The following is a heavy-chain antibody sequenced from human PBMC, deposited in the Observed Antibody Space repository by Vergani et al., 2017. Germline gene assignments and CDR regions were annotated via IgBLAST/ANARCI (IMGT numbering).Heavy chain of an antibody. Sequence: QVQLVQSGAEVKKPGSSVKVSYKASGGTFSSYAISWVRQAPGQGLEWMGGIIPIFGTANYAQKFQGRVTITADESTSTAYMELSSLRSEDTAVYYCARGGYSGYDGAGYFDYWGQGTLVTVSS. CDR1: GGTFSSYA. CDR2: IIPIFGTA. V-gene: IGHV1-69*01. D-gene: IGHD5-12*01. J-gene: IGHJ4*02. CDR3: ARGGYSGYDGAGYFDY.